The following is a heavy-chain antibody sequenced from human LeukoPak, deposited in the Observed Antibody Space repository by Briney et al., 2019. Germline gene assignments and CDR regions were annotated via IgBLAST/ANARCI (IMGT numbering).Heavy chain of an antibody. Sequence: PGGSLRLSCAASGFTFSSYAMSWVRQAPGKGLEWVSAISGSGGSTYYADSVKGRFTISRDNSKNTLYLQMNSLRAEDTAVYYCAAYYYDSSGYIPFDYWGQGTLVTVSS. J-gene: IGHJ4*02. CDR1: GFTFSSYA. CDR2: ISGSGGST. D-gene: IGHD3-22*01. CDR3: AAYYYDSSGYIPFDY. V-gene: IGHV3-23*01.